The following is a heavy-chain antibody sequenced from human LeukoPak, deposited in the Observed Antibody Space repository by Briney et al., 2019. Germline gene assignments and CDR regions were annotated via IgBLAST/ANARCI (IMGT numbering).Heavy chain of an antibody. D-gene: IGHD2-21*02. CDR1: GFTFSTYG. CDR3: ARERCGGDCYADY. V-gene: IGHV3-33*01. J-gene: IGHJ4*02. CDR2: IWYDGSNK. Sequence: TGGSLRLSCAASGFTFSTYGMHWVRQAPGKGLEWVAVIWYDGSNKYYADSVKGRFTISRDNSKNTLYLQMNSLRAEDTAVYYCARERCGGDCYADYWGQGTLVTVSS.